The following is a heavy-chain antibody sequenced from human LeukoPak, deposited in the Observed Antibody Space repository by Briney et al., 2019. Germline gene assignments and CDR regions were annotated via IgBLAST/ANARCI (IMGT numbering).Heavy chain of an antibody. J-gene: IGHJ4*02. V-gene: IGHV3-23*01. CDR3: VQETGHNWGYLDY. Sequence: PGGSLRLSCAASGFTFSSYAMSWVRQAPGKGLEWVSAISGSGGSTYYADSVKGRFTISRDNSKNTLYLQMNTLRADDTAVYYCVQETGHNWGYLDYWGQGTLVTVSS. CDR2: ISGSGGST. CDR1: GFTFSSYA. D-gene: IGHD1-1*01.